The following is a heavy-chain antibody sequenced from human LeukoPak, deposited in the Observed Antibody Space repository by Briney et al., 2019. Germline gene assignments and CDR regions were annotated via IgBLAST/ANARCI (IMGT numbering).Heavy chain of an antibody. CDR3: ATSRGVDYYYYMDV. J-gene: IGHJ6*03. Sequence: ASVKVSCKASGYTFTGYYMHWVRQAPGQGLEWMGWINPNSGGTNYAQKFQGRVTMTRDTSISTAYMKLSSLRSEDTAVYYCATSRGVDYYYYMDVWGKGTTVTVSS. CDR2: INPNSGGT. CDR1: GYTFTGYY. V-gene: IGHV1-2*02.